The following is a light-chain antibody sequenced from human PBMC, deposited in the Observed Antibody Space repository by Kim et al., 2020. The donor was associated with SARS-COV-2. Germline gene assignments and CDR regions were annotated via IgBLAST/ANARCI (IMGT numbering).Light chain of an antibody. CDR3: QRDGGSFT. CDR2: GAS. Sequence: EIVLTQSPGTLSLSPGERATLSCRTSQSVNSHYLAWYQQKPGQAPRLLIYGASSRATGIPDRFSGSGSGTDFTLTIGRLQPEDFAVYYCQRDGGSFTFGQGTRLEIK. V-gene: IGKV3-20*01. CDR1: QSVNSHY. J-gene: IGKJ5*01.